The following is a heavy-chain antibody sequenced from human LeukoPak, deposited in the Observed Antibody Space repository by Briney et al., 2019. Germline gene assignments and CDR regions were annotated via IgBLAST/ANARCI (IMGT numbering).Heavy chain of an antibody. J-gene: IGHJ4*02. CDR2: IDPSDSYT. Sequence: GESLKISCKHSGYRFTSYWISWVRQMPGKGLEWMGRIDPSDSYTNYSPSFQGHVTISADKSINTAYLQWSSLKASDTAMYYCARQVERTTVLAAGYWGQGTLVTVSS. V-gene: IGHV5-10-1*01. D-gene: IGHD4-17*01. CDR1: GYRFTSYW. CDR3: ARQVERTTVLAAGY.